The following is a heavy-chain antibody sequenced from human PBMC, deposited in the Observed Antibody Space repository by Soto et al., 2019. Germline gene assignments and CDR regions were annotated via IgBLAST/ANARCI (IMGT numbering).Heavy chain of an antibody. CDR1: GGSISSGGYS. D-gene: IGHD6-19*01. J-gene: IGHJ4*02. V-gene: IGHV4-31*03. CDR3: ARIDGGSSGWFSY. Sequence: QVHLQESGPGLVKPSQTLSLTCTVSGGSISSGGYSWSWIRQHPGKGLEWIGNIYYSGSTYYNPSLKSRVSISVDTSKNQFSLRLSSVTAADTAVYSCARIDGGSSGWFSYWGQGTLVTVSS. CDR2: IYYSGST.